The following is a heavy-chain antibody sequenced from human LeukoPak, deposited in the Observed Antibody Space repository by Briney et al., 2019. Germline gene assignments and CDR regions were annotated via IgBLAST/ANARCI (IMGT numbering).Heavy chain of an antibody. CDR2: IIPIFGTA. V-gene: IGHV1-69*13. Sequence: SVKVSCKASGYTFTSYYMHWVRQAPGQGLEWMGGIIPIFGTANYAQKFQGRVTITADESTSTAYMELSSLRSEDTAVYYCARSVGLSPLWFGGHYFDYWGQGTLVTVSS. CDR1: GYTFTSYY. CDR3: ARSVGLSPLWFGGHYFDY. D-gene: IGHD3-10*01. J-gene: IGHJ4*02.